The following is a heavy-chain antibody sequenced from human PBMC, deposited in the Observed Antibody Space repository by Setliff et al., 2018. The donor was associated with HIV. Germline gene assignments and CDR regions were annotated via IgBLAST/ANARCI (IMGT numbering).Heavy chain of an antibody. Sequence: SGPTLVNPTQTLTLTCTFSGFSLSTGGMSVNWIRQSPGKALEWLARIDWDDDKYYKTSLKTRLTVSKDTSKNQVVLTKTNMDPVDTATYFCARILFGGGFDYWGQGKLVTVSS. D-gene: IGHD2-15*01. V-gene: IGHV2-70*11. J-gene: IGHJ4*02. CDR3: ARILFGGGFDY. CDR2: IDWDDDK. CDR1: GFSLSTGGMS.